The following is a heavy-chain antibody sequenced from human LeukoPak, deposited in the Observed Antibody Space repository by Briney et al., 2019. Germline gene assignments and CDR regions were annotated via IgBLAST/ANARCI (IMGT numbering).Heavy chain of an antibody. CDR2: INHSGST. V-gene: IGHV4-34*01. D-gene: IGHD3-10*01. CDR3: ARAKLYYYGSGSPRWFDP. CDR1: GGSFGGYY. Sequence: PSETLSLTCAVYGGSFGGYYWSWIRQPPGKGLEWIGEINHSGSTNHNPSLKSRVTISVDTSKNQFSLKLSSVTAADTAVYYCARAKLYYYGSGSPRWFDPWGQGTLVTVSS. J-gene: IGHJ5*02.